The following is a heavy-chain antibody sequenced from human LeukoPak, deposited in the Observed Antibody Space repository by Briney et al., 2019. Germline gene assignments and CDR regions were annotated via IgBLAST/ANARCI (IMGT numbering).Heavy chain of an antibody. D-gene: IGHD1-1*01. Sequence: SETLSLTCAVHGGSLSGFYWSWIRQPPGKGLEWIGEINNSGTTNYNPSLKSGVTTSVDTSKNQASLDLTSVTAADTAVYHCARACSFDKTTRWNPAYFGPWGPGSLVTVAS. CDR2: INNSGTT. J-gene: IGHJ5*02. CDR1: GGSLSGFY. CDR3: ARACSFDKTTRWNPAYFGP. V-gene: IGHV4-34*01.